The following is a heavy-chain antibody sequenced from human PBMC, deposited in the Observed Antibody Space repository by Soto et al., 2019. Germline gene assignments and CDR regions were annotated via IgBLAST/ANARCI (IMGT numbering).Heavy chain of an antibody. V-gene: IGHV4-4*07. J-gene: IGHJ6*02. D-gene: IGHD3-3*01. CDR2: IYTSGST. Sequence: SETLSLTCTVSGGSISSYYWSWIRQPAGKGLEWIGRIYTSGSTNYNPSLKSRVTISVDTSKNQFSLKLSSVTAADTAVYYCARERDYDFWSGQYGMDVWGQGTTVTVSS. CDR1: GGSISSYY. CDR3: ARERDYDFWSGQYGMDV.